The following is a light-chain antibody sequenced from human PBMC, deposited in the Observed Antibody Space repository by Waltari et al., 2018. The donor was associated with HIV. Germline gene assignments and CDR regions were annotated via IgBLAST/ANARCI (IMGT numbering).Light chain of an antibody. CDR3: QSYDRSLSVV. J-gene: IGLJ2*01. Sequence: QPVLSQPPSVSGAPGQRVSIPCTGSSSNIGAGYDVHWYQQLPGTAPTLLHIINHNPPSGVPDRFSGSKSCTSASLAITGRQPEDEAHYYCQSYDRSLSVVFGGGTKLTVL. CDR2: INH. CDR1: SSNIGAGYD. V-gene: IGLV1-40*01.